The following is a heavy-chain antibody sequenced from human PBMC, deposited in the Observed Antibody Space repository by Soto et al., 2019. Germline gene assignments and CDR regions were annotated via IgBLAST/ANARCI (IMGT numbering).Heavy chain of an antibody. Sequence: WATLSLTCAVYGGSFIGYYWSWIRQPPGKGLEWIGEIIHSGSTNYNPSLKSRVTISVDTSKNQFSLELSSVTAADTAVYYCARGGGPYYDFWSGYWGYYYYYYGMDVWGQGTTVTVSS. CDR2: IIHSGST. D-gene: IGHD3-3*01. CDR1: GGSFIGYY. J-gene: IGHJ6*02. V-gene: IGHV4-34*01. CDR3: ARGGGPYYDFWSGYWGYYYYYYGMDV.